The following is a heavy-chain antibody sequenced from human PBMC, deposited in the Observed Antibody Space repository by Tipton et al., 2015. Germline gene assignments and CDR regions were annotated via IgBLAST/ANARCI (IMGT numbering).Heavy chain of an antibody. D-gene: IGHD1/OR15-1a*01. CDR1: GETFNSYS. V-gene: IGHV1-69*01. Sequence: QSGPEVKKPGSSVKVSCKASGETFNSYSISWVRQAPGQGLEWMGGIIPIFATGYYAQKFQGRVTITADESTSTVNMDLSSLRSADTAVYYCAGGEQHLPLDNWGQGTLVTVSS. CDR2: IIPIFATG. CDR3: AGGEQHLPLDN. J-gene: IGHJ4*02.